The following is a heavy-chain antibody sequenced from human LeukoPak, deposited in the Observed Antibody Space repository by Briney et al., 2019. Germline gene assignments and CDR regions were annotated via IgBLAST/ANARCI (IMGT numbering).Heavy chain of an antibody. D-gene: IGHD6-13*01. CDR2: TYYRSKWYN. J-gene: IGHJ6*03. V-gene: IGHV6-1*01. CDR3: AKSYSARLGPESYYYFYVDV. CDR1: GDSVSRNIAA. Sequence: SQTLSLTCAISGDSVSRNIAAWNWIRQSPSRGLEWLGRTYYRSKWYNDYAMSVKSRITINPDTSKNQFSLQLSSVTSEDTAVYYCAKSYSARLGPESYYYFYVDVWGKGTTITVSS.